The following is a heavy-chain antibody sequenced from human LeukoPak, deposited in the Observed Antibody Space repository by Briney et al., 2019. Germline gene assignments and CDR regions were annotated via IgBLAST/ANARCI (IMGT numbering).Heavy chain of an antibody. CDR1: GGSFSGYY. Sequence: TSETLSLTCAVYGGSFSGYYWSWIRQPPGKGLEWIGEINHSGSTNYDPSLKSRVTISVDTSKNQFSLKLSSVTAADTAVYYCARVLLMVYATYNWFDPWGQGTLVTVSS. CDR2: INHSGST. J-gene: IGHJ5*02. CDR3: ARVLLMVYATYNWFDP. V-gene: IGHV4-34*01. D-gene: IGHD2-8*01.